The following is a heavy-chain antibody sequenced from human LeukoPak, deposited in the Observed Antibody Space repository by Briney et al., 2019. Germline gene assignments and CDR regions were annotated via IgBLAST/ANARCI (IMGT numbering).Heavy chain of an antibody. D-gene: IGHD3-10*01. CDR1: GGSISSDVYY. V-gene: IGHV4-31*03. J-gene: IGHJ6*02. CDR2: IYYSGIT. Sequence: SETLSLTCTVSGGSISSDVYYWSWIRQDPGKGLEWIGYIYYSGITYYNPSLKSRVTISVDTSRNQFSLRVTSVTAADTAVYYCARDPRGHGVDVWGQGTTVTVSS. CDR3: ARDPRGHGVDV.